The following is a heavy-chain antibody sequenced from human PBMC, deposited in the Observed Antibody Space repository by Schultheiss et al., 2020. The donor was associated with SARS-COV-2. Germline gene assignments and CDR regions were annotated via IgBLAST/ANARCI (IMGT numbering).Heavy chain of an antibody. CDR3: ARDPPVLRFLESPRYYGMDV. CDR1: GYTFTSYG. J-gene: IGHJ6*02. CDR2: INPSGGST. V-gene: IGHV1-46*03. D-gene: IGHD3-3*01. Sequence: ASVKVSCKASGYTFTSYGISWVRQAPGQGLEWMGIINPSGGSTSYAQKFQGRVTMTRDTSTSTVYMELSSLRSEDTAVYYCARDPPVLRFLESPRYYGMDVWGQGTTVTVSS.